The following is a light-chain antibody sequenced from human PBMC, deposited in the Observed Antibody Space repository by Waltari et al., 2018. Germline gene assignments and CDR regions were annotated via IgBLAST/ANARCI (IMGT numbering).Light chain of an antibody. V-gene: IGLV2-14*01. CDR2: YVS. Sequence: QSALTQPASVSGSPGQSITIACTGTSSDVGVFNYVSWYQQHPGKVLKLLIFYVSNRPSGVSNRFSGSKSGNTDSLTISGLQAEDESDYYCCSFTSRSTWVFGGGTKLTVL. CDR1: SSDVGVFNY. CDR3: CSFTSRSTWV. J-gene: IGLJ3*02.